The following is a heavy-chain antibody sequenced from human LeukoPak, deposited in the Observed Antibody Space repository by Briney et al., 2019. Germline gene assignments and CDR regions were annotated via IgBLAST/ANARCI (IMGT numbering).Heavy chain of an antibody. V-gene: IGHV3-21*01. CDR2: ISSSSSYI. J-gene: IGHJ4*02. Sequence: GALKLSCAASGFTFSSYTMNWVRQAPGKGLEWVSSISSSSSYIYYADSVKGRFTISRDNAKNSLYLQMNSLRAEDTAVYYCARDLLYDSSGPHDYWGQGTLVTVSS. CDR3: ARDLLYDSSGPHDY. CDR1: GFTFSSYT. D-gene: IGHD3-22*01.